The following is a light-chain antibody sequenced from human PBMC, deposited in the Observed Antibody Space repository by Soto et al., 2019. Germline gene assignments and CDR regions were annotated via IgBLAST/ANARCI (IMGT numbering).Light chain of an antibody. CDR3: QKYNSAPL. V-gene: IGKV1-39*01. J-gene: IGKJ4*01. CDR1: QSINSY. CDR2: AAS. Sequence: DIQMTQSPSSQSASVGDRVTITCRASQSINSYLNWYQQKPGKAPKLLIYAASSLQSGVPSRFSGSGSGTDFTLTISSLQPEDVATYYCQKYNSAPLFGGGTKVEIK.